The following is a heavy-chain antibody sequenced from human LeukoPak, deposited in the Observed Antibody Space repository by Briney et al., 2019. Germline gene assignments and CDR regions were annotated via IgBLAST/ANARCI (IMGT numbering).Heavy chain of an antibody. CDR2: INTNIGSP. CDR1: GYTFTSNA. V-gene: IGHV7-4-1*02. D-gene: IGHD3-16*02. J-gene: IGHJ4*02. CDR3: AREFRAYDYVWGSYRSTLSDY. Sequence: ASVKVSCKAAGYTFTSNAMNWVRQAPGQGLEWMGWINTNIGSPMYAQGFTGRFVFSLDTSVSTAYLQISSLKAEDTAVYYCAREFRAYDYVWGSYRSTLSDYWGQGTLVTVSS.